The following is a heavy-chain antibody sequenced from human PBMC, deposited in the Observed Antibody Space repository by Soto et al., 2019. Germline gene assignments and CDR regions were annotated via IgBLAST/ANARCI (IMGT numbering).Heavy chain of an antibody. Sequence: QVQLQESRPGLVKPSQTLSLTCTVSGGSISSGGYYWSWIRQHPGKGLEWIGYIYYSGSTYYNPSLKSRVTISVDTSKNQFSLKLSSVTAADTAVYYCARGEDSSSWYARFDYWGQGTLVTVSS. CDR2: IYYSGST. CDR1: GGSISSGGYY. V-gene: IGHV4-31*03. CDR3: ARGEDSSSWYARFDY. D-gene: IGHD6-13*01. J-gene: IGHJ4*02.